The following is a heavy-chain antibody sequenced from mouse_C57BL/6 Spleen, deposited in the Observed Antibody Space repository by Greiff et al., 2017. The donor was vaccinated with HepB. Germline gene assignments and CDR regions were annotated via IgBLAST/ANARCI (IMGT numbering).Heavy chain of an antibody. CDR2: IYPGSGNT. Sequence: QVQLQQSGAELVRPGASVKLSCKASGYTFTDYYINWVKQRPGQGLEWIARIYPGSGNTYYNEKFKGKATLTAEKSSSTAYMQLSSLTSEDSAVYFCARHYGNPAWFAYWGQGTLVTVSA. V-gene: IGHV1-76*01. D-gene: IGHD2-1*01. CDR3: ARHYGNPAWFAY. CDR1: GYTFTDYY. J-gene: IGHJ3*01.